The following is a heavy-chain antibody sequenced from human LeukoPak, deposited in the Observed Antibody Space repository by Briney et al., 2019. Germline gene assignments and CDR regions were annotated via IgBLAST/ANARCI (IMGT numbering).Heavy chain of an antibody. CDR3: ARAVPATIFGVVTLFGLDL. Sequence: SQTLSLTCTVSGGSISSGDYYWSWIRQPPGKGLEWIGYIYYSGSTYYNPSLKSRVTISVDTSKNQFSLKLSSVTAADTSVYDCARAVPATIFGVVTLFGLDLWGQGTVVTVSS. CDR1: GGSISSGDYY. CDR2: IYYSGST. D-gene: IGHD3-3*01. V-gene: IGHV4-30-4*08. J-gene: IGHJ5*02.